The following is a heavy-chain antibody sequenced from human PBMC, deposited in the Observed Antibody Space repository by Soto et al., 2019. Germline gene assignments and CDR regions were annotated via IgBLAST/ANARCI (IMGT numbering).Heavy chain of an antibody. D-gene: IGHD3-22*01. J-gene: IGHJ4*02. V-gene: IGHV1-69*01. CDR3: ARGGSGYVWFNEF. CDR2: IIPIFGTA. CDR1: GGIFSSYA. Sequence: QEQLVQSGAEVKKPGSSVKVSCKASGGIFSSYAISWVRQAPGQGLEWMGGIIPIFGTANYAQKFQGRVTITADESTNTDYMDLSSLKSEDPAIYYCARGGSGYVWFNEFWGQGTLVTVSS.